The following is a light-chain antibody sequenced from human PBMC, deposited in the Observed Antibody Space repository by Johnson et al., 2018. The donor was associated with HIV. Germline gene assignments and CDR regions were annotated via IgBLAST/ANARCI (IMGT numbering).Light chain of an antibody. J-gene: IGLJ1*01. CDR2: DTS. Sequence: QSVLTQPPSVSAAPGQRVTISCSGSSSNIGNNFVSWYQQLPGTAPKVLIYDTSKRPSGIPDRFSGSKSGTSATLGITGLQPGDEADYYCGAWDSSLTTYVFGTGTTVTVL. CDR1: SSNIGNNF. CDR3: GAWDSSLTTYV. V-gene: IGLV1-51*01.